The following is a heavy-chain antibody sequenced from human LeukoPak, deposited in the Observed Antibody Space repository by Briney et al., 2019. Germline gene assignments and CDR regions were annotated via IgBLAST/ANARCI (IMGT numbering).Heavy chain of an antibody. V-gene: IGHV3-53*01. CDR2: IYSGHNT. CDR1: GFTFSSYA. J-gene: IGHJ6*03. CDR3: ARAYYGSGSLYYYYYYMDV. Sequence: GGSLRLSCAASGFTFSSYAMSWVRQAPGKGLEWVSVIYSGHNTYYADSVKGRFTISRDNSKNTLYLQMNSLRAEDTAVYYCARAYYGSGSLYYYYYYMDVWGKGTTVTISS. D-gene: IGHD3-10*01.